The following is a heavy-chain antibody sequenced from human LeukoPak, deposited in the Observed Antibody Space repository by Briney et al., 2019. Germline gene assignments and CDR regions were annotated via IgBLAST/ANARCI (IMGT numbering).Heavy chain of an antibody. D-gene: IGHD4-17*01. CDR2: ISYIGST. CDR3: ARDLVTVTKGFDI. V-gene: IGHV4-59*11. CDR1: DDSFSSHY. Sequence: SQTLSLTCAVSDDSFSSHYWTWIRQPPGKGLEWIGYISYIGSTNYNPSLKSRVTISIDTSKNQFSLKLTSVTAADAAVYYCARDLVTVTKGFDIWGQGTMVSVSS. J-gene: IGHJ3*02.